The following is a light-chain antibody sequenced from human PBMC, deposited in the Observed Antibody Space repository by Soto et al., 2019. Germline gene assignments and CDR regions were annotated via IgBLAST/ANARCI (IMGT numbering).Light chain of an antibody. CDR2: DVN. CDR3: SSYTSSHTRV. J-gene: IGLJ1*01. Sequence: QSALTQPASVSGPPGQSITISCTGTSSDVGGYDFVSWYQHHPGKAPKLLIYDVNNRPSGLSYRFSGSKSGNTASLTISGLQTEDEADYYCSSYTSSHTRVFGTGTKLTVL. CDR1: SSDVGGYDF. V-gene: IGLV2-14*01.